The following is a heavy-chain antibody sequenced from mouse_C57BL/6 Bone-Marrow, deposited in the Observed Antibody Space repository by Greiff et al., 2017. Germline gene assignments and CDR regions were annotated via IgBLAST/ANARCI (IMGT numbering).Heavy chain of an antibody. CDR3: ARIDDYGGSAACDLEV. V-gene: IGHV8-8*01. CDR1: GFSLSTFGMG. Sequence: QVTLKESGPGILQPSPTLSLSCSFSGFSLSTFGMGVGWLRPPSGMGLEWLAHLWWDDDKYYNPALGSRPSISKNTSSNQVFLQIAHVDTADTATHYCARIDDYGGSAACDLEVGGTGTTVTVSS. CDR2: LWWDDDK. D-gene: IGHD1-1*01. J-gene: IGHJ1*03.